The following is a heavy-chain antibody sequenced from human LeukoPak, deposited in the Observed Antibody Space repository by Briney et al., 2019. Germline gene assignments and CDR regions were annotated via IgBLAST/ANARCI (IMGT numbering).Heavy chain of an antibody. CDR3: ARDPIKNRYSGYDNNWFDP. CDR1: GFTFSSYG. J-gene: IGHJ5*02. D-gene: IGHD5-12*01. CDR2: IRYDGSNK. V-gene: IGHV3-30*02. Sequence: GGSLRLSCAASGFTFSSYGMHWVRQAPGKGLEWVAFIRYDGSNKYYADSVKGRFTISRDNSKNTLYLQMNSLRAEDTAVYYCARDPIKNRYSGYDNNWFDPWGQGTLVTVSS.